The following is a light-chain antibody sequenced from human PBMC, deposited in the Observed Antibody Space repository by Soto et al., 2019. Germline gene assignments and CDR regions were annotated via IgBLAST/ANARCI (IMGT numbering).Light chain of an antibody. Sequence: DIQLTQSPSTLSASVGDRVTITCRASQDLDTWLAWYQQRPGKAPKLLIYDASSLQTGVPSTFSGSGSGTEFTLPISSLQPDDFATYYCQQYNSNSLTFGGGTKVEIK. CDR2: DAS. V-gene: IGKV1-5*01. CDR1: QDLDTW. CDR3: QQYNSNSLT. J-gene: IGKJ4*01.